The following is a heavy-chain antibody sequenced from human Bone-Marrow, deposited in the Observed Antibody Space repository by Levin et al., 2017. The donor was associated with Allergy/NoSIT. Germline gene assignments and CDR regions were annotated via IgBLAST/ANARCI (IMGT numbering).Heavy chain of an antibody. V-gene: IGHV4-61*01. CDR1: GVSVRSDNHY. CDR2: ISFRSNI. Sequence: PSETLSLTCSVFGVSVRSDNHYWNWIRQPPGTGLEWIGFISFRSNINYNPSFNSRVIISLDTSRNQFSLRLTSAAAADTAVYYCAKSHGYYGFDIWGQGTMFTVSS. J-gene: IGHJ3*02. CDR3: AKSHGYYGFDI. D-gene: IGHD5-24*01.